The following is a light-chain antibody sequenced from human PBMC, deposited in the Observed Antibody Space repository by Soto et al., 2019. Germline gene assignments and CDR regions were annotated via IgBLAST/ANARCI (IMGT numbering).Light chain of an antibody. CDR2: HAS. Sequence: DIQMTQSPSSLSASVGDRVTITCRASQSLNSLLAWYQQKPGRAPKLLIYHASTLESGVPSRFSGSGSGTEFSLTISSLQPDDFATYYCQQYNTYSFGQGTKVDIK. CDR1: QSLNSL. J-gene: IGKJ1*01. CDR3: QQYNTYS. V-gene: IGKV1-5*01.